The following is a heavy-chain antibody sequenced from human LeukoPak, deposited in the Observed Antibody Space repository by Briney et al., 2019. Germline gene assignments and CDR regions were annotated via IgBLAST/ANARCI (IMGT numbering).Heavy chain of an antibody. J-gene: IGHJ4*02. CDR2: IYHSGST. CDR3: VIFIMGTTTTDY. V-gene: IGHV4-39*01. CDR1: GGSVSNGSYY. D-gene: IGHD1-26*01. Sequence: SETLSLTCTVSGGSVSNGSYYWGWIRQPPGKGLEWIGSIYHSGSTYYNPSLKSRVTISVDTSKNQFSLNLSSVTATAVYYCVIFIMGTTTTDYWGQGTLVTVSS.